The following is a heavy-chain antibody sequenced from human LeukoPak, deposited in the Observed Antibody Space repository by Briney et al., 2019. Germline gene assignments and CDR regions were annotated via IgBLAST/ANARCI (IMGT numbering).Heavy chain of an antibody. CDR1: GYTFTRYY. Sequence: SVKVSCKASGYTFTRYYMHWVRQAPGQGLEWMGGIIPIFGTANYAQKFQGRVTITADESTSTAYMELSSLRSEDTAVYYCATNGDCSGGSCYLFDYWGQGTLVTVSS. V-gene: IGHV1-69*13. J-gene: IGHJ4*02. CDR3: ATNGDCSGGSCYLFDY. D-gene: IGHD2-15*01. CDR2: IIPIFGTA.